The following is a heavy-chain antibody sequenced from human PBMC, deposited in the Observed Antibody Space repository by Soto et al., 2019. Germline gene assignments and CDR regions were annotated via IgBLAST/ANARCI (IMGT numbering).Heavy chain of an antibody. CDR1: GGSISSYY. D-gene: IGHD1-1*01. V-gene: IGHV4-4*07. Sequence: SETLSLTCTVSGGSISSYYWSWIRQPAGKGLEWIGRIYTSGSTNYDPSLKRRVTMSVDTSKNQFSLKLSSVTAADTAVYYCARVGGTTWPNYYYYGMDVWGQGTTVTAP. J-gene: IGHJ6*02. CDR2: IYTSGST. CDR3: ARVGGTTWPNYYYYGMDV.